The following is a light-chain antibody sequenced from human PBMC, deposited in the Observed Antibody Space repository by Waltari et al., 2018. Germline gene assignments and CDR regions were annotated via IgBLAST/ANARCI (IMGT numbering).Light chain of an antibody. CDR2: AAS. CDR3: QHYVNLPVT. J-gene: IGKJ1*01. V-gene: IGKV3-20*01. CDR1: QCVSWAV. Sequence: SCRAGQCVSWAVAWYQQKPGQAPRLLIYAASTRATGVPDRFSGSGSGTDFSLTISRLDPEDCAVYYCQHYVNLPVTFGQGTKVEI.